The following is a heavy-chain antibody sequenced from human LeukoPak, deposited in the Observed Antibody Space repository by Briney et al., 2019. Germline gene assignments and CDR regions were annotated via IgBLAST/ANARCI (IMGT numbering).Heavy chain of an antibody. Sequence: SVKVSCKASGDIFNRYAINWMRQAPGQGLEWMGAIIPLSSTTTYAQKFQDRVTITTDRLTNTAYVELSSLRHDDTHGYYCARQGTRLDHHMEVFYFDSWGQGTPVTVSS. CDR3: ARQGTRLDHHMEVFYFDS. D-gene: IGHD1-14*01. J-gene: IGHJ4*02. V-gene: IGHV1-69*05. CDR1: GDIFNRYA. CDR2: IIPLSSTT.